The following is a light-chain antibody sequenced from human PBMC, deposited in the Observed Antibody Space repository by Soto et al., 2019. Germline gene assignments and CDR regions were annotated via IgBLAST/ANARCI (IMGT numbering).Light chain of an antibody. CDR3: QQYNNWPPFT. J-gene: IGKJ3*01. CDR1: QSVSSN. CDR2: GAS. V-gene: IGKV3-15*01. Sequence: EIVTTQSPATLSVSPGERATLSCRASQSVSSNLAWYQQKPGQAPRILIYGASTRATGIPARFSGSGSGTEFTLTVSSLQSEDFAVYYCQQYNNWPPFTFGPGTKVDIK.